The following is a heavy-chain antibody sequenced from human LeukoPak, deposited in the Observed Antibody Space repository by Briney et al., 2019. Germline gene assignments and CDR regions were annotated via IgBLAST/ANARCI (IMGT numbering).Heavy chain of an antibody. CDR3: ARAARGGNSHGLD. CDR2: IYYSGST. D-gene: IGHD5-18*01. CDR1: GGSISSSSYY. Sequence: SETLSLTCTVSGGSISSSSYYWGWIRQPPGKGLEWIGSIYYSGSTYYNPSLKSRVTISVDTSKNQFSLKLSSVTAADTAVYYCARAARGGNSHGLDWGQGTLVTVSS. V-gene: IGHV4-39*07. J-gene: IGHJ4*02.